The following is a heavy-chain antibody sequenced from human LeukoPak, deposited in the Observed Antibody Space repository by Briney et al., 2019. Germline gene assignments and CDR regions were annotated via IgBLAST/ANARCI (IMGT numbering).Heavy chain of an antibody. Sequence: GGSLRLSCVASGFTFSSYEMNWVRQAPGKGLEWLSYITTSDSTTHYADSVKGRFTISRDDAQNSLYLQMNSLRVEDTAVYYCANNHWSLGYWGQGTLVTVSS. CDR3: ANNHWSLGY. D-gene: IGHD1-1*01. J-gene: IGHJ4*02. CDR2: ITTSDSTT. CDR1: GFTFSSYE. V-gene: IGHV3-48*03.